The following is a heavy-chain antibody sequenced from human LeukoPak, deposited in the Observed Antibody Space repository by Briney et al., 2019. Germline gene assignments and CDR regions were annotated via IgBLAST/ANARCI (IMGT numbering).Heavy chain of an antibody. Sequence: PGGSLRLSCAASGLTFSNSAMHWVRQAPGKGLEWVAIMSFDGSHERYGDSVKGRFTLSRDNSKNTLYLQINSLRTEDTAVYYCARGGKCSDGKCYLIDYWGQGTLVTVSS. D-gene: IGHD2-15*01. CDR1: GLTFSNSA. J-gene: IGHJ4*02. CDR3: ARGGKCSDGKCYLIDY. CDR2: MSFDGSHE. V-gene: IGHV3-30*04.